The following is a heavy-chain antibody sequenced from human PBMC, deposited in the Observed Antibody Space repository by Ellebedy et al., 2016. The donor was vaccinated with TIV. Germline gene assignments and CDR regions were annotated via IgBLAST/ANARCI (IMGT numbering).Heavy chain of an antibody. J-gene: IGHJ5*02. D-gene: IGHD2-15*01. CDR1: GGSFSGYY. CDR3: AVVVAATTGGFDP. Sequence: SETLSLXXAVYGGSFSGYYWRWIRQPPGKGLEWIGEINHSGGTNYNPSLKSRVTISVDTSKNQFSLKLSSVTAADTAVYYCAVVVAATTGGFDPWGQGTLVTVSS. V-gene: IGHV4-34*01. CDR2: INHSGGT.